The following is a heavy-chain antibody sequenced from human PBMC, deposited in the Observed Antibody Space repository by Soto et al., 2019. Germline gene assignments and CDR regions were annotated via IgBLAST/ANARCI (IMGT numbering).Heavy chain of an antibody. CDR2: INPITGGT. V-gene: IGHV1-2*02. CDR1: GYTFTSYY. D-gene: IGHD3-22*01. J-gene: IGHJ4*02. Sequence: ASVKVSCKASGYTFTSYYIHWVRQAPGQGLEWMGWINPITGGTNYAPKFQGRVTMTRDRSITTAYMELSRLRSDDTAVYYCARNYYDSSDRDYLDYWGQGTPVT. CDR3: ARNYYDSSDRDYLDY.